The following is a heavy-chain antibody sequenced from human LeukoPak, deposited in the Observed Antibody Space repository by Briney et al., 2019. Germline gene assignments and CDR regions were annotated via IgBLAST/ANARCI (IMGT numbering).Heavy chain of an antibody. V-gene: IGHV1-2*02. Sequence: VASVKVSCEASGDTFTGYYIHWVRQAPGQGLEWMGWINPNTGGTNGAQKFQGRVTMTRDTSISTAYMELSRLRSEDTAVYYCARVPVVLWSGSDDAFDIWGQGTMVTVS. D-gene: IGHD3-3*01. CDR2: INPNTGGT. CDR3: ARVPVVLWSGSDDAFDI. J-gene: IGHJ3*02. CDR1: GDTFTGYY.